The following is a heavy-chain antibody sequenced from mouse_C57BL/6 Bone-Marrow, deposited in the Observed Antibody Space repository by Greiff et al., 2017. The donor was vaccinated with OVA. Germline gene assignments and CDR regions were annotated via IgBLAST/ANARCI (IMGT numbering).Heavy chain of an antibody. D-gene: IGHD1-1*01. J-gene: IGHJ2*01. CDR3: ARSSYNYGSSVDY. Sequence: DVKLQESGPGLAKPSQTLSLTCSVTGYSITSDYWNWIRKFPGNKLEYMGYISYSGSTYYNPSLKSRISITRDTSKNQYYLQLNSVTTEDTAPHYCARSSYNYGSSVDYRGQGTPLTVSS. CDR1: GYSITSDY. V-gene: IGHV3-8*01. CDR2: ISYSGST.